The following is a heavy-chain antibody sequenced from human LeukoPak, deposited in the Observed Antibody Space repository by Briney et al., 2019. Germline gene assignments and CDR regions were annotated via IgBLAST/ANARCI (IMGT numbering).Heavy chain of an antibody. V-gene: IGHV4-4*07. CDR2: IYSGGST. CDR1: GGSISSYY. D-gene: IGHD1-26*01. CDR3: ARENTGSYREFDY. J-gene: IGHJ4*02. Sequence: SETLSLTCTVSGGSISSYYWSWTRQPAGKGLEWIGRIYSGGSTNYNPSLKSRVTMSVDSSNNQFSLKLSSVTAADTAVFYCARENTGSYREFDYWGQGTLVTVSS.